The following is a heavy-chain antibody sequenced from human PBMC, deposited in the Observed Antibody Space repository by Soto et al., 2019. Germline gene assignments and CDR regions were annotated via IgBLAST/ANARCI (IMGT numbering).Heavy chain of an antibody. Sequence: SETLSLTCTVSGGSISSYYWSWIRQPPGKGLEWIGYIYYSGSTNYNPSLKSRVTISVDTSKNQFSLKLSSVTAADTAVYYCAGGVAARPIGYYFDYWGQGTLVTVSS. J-gene: IGHJ4*02. CDR2: IYYSGST. CDR1: GGSISSYY. D-gene: IGHD6-6*01. V-gene: IGHV4-59*01. CDR3: AGGVAARPIGYYFDY.